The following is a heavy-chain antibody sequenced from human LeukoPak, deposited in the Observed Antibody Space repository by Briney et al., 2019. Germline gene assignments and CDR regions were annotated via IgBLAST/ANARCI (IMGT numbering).Heavy chain of an antibody. J-gene: IGHJ4*02. CDR2: IIPVLSIT. D-gene: IGHD3-10*02. Sequence: SVKVSCKTPGGTFNTYAINWVRQAPGQGLEWMGRIIPVLSITNYAQSFQGRVTITVDKATDTAYMELRRLRSEDTAIYYCARAYETLVRGGSGFDSWGQGTLVTVSS. CDR3: ARAYETLVRGGSGFDS. V-gene: IGHV1-69*04. CDR1: GGTFNTYA.